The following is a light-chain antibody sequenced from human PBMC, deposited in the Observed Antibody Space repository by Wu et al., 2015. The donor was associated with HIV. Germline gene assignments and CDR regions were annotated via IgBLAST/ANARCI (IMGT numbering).Light chain of an antibody. Sequence: EIVMTQSPATLSVSPGERATLSCRASQSISSNLAWYQQKPGQAPRLLIYGAFTRATGIPARFSGSGSGTEFTLTISSLLSEDFAVYYCQQYNNWPSLTFGGGTK. CDR2: GAF. CDR1: QSISSN. CDR3: QQYNNWPSLT. J-gene: IGKJ4*01. V-gene: IGKV3-15*01.